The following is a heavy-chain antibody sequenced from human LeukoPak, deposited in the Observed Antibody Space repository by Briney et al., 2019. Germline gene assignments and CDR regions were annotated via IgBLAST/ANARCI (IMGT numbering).Heavy chain of an antibody. Sequence: PGGPLRLSCAASGFTYSDYYMSWIRQAPGKGLEEGSYISNSGSIIYYDDSVKGRFTISRDNPKNLLYLQMNSLRAEDTAVYYCARDRDDYGAYGSRWKRGFDYWGQGTLVTVSS. J-gene: IGHJ4*02. V-gene: IGHV3-11*04. CDR1: GFTYSDYY. D-gene: IGHD4-17*01. CDR3: ARDRDDYGAYGSRWKRGFDY. CDR2: ISNSGSII.